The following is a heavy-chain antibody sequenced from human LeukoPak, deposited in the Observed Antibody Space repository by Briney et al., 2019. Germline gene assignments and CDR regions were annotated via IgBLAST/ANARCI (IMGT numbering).Heavy chain of an antibody. CDR3: ARVRSNYGADY. V-gene: IGHV4-39*01. D-gene: IGHD4-11*01. CDR1: GGSISSSSYY. J-gene: IGHJ4*02. CDR2: IYYSGST. Sequence: SETLSLTCTVSGGSISSSSYYWGWIRQPPGKGLEWIGSIYYSGSTYYNPSLKSRVTISVDTSKNQFSLKLSSVTAADTAVYYCARVRSNYGADYWGQGTLVTVSS.